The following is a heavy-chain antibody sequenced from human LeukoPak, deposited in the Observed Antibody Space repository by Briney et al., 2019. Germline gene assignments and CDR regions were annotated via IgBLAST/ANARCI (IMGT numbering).Heavy chain of an antibody. Sequence: GASVKVSCKASGGIFSSYAISWVRQAPGQGLEWMGWISAYNGNTNYAQKLQGRVTMTTDTSTSTAYMELRSLRSDDTAVYYCALGGDYYDSSGYYNWGQGTLVTVSS. J-gene: IGHJ4*02. CDR3: ALGGDYYDSSGYYN. CDR1: GGIFSSYA. CDR2: ISAYNGNT. V-gene: IGHV1-18*01. D-gene: IGHD3-22*01.